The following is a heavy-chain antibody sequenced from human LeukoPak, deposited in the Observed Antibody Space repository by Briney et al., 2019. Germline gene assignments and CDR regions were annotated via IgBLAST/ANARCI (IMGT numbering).Heavy chain of an antibody. Sequence: SETLSLTCIVSGYSISSGYYWGWIRQPPGKGLEWIGSIYHSGSTNYNPSLKGRVTISVDTSRNQFSLKLSSVTAADTAVYYCARDIHVPRIREPYFDIWGEGTLVTVSS. CDR2: IYHSGST. V-gene: IGHV4-38-2*02. CDR3: ARDIHVPRIREPYFDI. D-gene: IGHD1-14*01. CDR1: GYSISSGYY. J-gene: IGHJ3*02.